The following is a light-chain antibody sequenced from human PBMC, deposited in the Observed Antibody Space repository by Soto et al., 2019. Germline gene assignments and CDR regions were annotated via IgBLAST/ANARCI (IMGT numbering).Light chain of an antibody. CDR2: DNN. Sequence: QSALTQPPSVSGAPGQRVTISCTGSSSNIGALYDVNWYQQLPGTAPKLLIHDNNNRPSGVPDRFSGSKSGTSASLAITGLQAEDEADYYCQSYDNSLSGHVVFGGGTKVTVL. CDR1: SSNIGALYD. V-gene: IGLV1-40*01. J-gene: IGLJ2*01. CDR3: QSYDNSLSGHVV.